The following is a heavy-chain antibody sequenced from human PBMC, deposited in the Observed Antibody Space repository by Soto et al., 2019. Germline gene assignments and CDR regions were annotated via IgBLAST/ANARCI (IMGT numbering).Heavy chain of an antibody. D-gene: IGHD6-13*01. CDR2: INAGNGNA. CDR1: GYTFTSYA. V-gene: IGHV1-3*01. J-gene: IGHJ6*02. Sequence: GASVKVSCKASGYTFTSYAIHWVRQAPGQRLEWMGWINAGNGNAKYSQKFQGRVTITRDTSASTAYVELSSLSSDDTAVYYCASSNIAAAPYGMDAWGQGTTVTVSS. CDR3: ASSNIAAAPYGMDA.